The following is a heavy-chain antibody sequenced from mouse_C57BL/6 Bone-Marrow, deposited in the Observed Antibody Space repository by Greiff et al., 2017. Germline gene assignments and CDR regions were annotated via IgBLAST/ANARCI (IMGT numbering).Heavy chain of an antibody. J-gene: IGHJ4*01. CDR3: TSAGYGSSPYYSVDY. V-gene: IGHV1-5*01. CDR1: GYTFTSYC. Sequence: VQLKESGTVLARPGASVKMSCKTSGYTFTSYCMHWVKQRPGQGLEWIGAIYPGNSDTSYTQKFKGKAKLTAVTSASTAYMALSSLTNEDSEVYNCTSAGYGSSPYYSVDYWGQGTSGTVSS. D-gene: IGHD1-1*01. CDR2: IYPGNSDT.